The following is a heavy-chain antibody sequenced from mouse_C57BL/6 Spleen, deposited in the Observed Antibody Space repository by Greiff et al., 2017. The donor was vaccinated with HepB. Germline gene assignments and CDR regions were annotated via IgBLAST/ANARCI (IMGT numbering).Heavy chain of an antibody. CDR1: GYTFTSYW. J-gene: IGHJ4*01. CDR3: ARMRPGAMDY. V-gene: IGHV1-52*01. CDR2: IDPSDSET. Sequence: QVQLKQPGAELVRPGSSVKLSCKASGYTFTSYWMHWVKQRPIQGLEWIGNIDPSDSETHYNQKFKDKATLTVDKSSSTAYMQLSSLTSEDSAVYYFARMRPGAMDYWGQGTSVTVSS.